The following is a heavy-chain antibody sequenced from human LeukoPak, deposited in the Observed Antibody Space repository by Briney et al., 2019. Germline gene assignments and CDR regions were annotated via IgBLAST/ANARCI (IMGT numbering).Heavy chain of an antibody. CDR3: AKDPHYYDSSGYYDY. CDR2: ISGSGGST. V-gene: IGHV3-23*01. Sequence: GGSLRLSCAASGFTFSSYAMSWVRQAPGKGLEWVSAISGSGGSTDYADSVKGRLTISRDNSKNTLYLQMNSLRAEDTAVYYCAKDPHYYDSSGYYDYWGQGTLVTVSS. J-gene: IGHJ4*02. CDR1: GFTFSSYA. D-gene: IGHD3-22*01.